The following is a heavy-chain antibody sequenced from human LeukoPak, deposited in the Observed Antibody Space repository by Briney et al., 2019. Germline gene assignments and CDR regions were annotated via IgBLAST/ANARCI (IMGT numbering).Heavy chain of an antibody. CDR1: GGSISSTNW. CDR2: VHLNGRT. V-gene: IGHV4-4*02. D-gene: IGHD6-19*01. CDR3: GRRGSGWHYYFDY. Sequence: SETLSLTCGVSGGSISSTNWWTWVRQPPGGGLEWIGEVHLNGRTHYSPSLESRVTMSVDMSENHISLKLTSVTAADTAVYYCGRRGSGWHYYFDYWGQGTLVTVSS. J-gene: IGHJ4*02.